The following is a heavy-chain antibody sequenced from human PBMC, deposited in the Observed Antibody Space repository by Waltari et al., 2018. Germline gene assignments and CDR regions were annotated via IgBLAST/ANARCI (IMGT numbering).Heavy chain of an antibody. J-gene: IGHJ3*02. V-gene: IGHV3-30-3*01. CDR1: GFTFSSYA. CDR2: ISYDGSNK. Sequence: QVQLVESGGGVVQPGRSLRLHCPASGFTFSSYAMHWVRQAPGKGLEWVAVISYDGSNKYYADSVKGRFTISRDNSKNTLYLQMNSLRAEDTAVYYCARDSRRRDGYNHAFDIWGQGTMVTVSS. CDR3: ARDSRRRDGYNHAFDI. D-gene: IGHD5-12*01.